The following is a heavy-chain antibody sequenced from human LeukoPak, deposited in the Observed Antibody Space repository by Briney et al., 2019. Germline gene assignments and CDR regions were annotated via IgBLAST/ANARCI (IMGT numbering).Heavy chain of an antibody. J-gene: IGHJ4*02. D-gene: IGHD3-22*01. CDR2: ITGSGTT. Sequence: PGGSLRLSCAASGFIFKNYGMSWVRQAPGKGLEWVSFITGSGTTYYADFVKGRFTISRDNAENTLYLQMNSLRAEDTAVYYCARGRVHEHYYDSSGSEFDFDYWGQGTLVTVSS. V-gene: IGHV3-23*01. CDR1: GFIFKNYG. CDR3: ARGRVHEHYYDSSGSEFDFDY.